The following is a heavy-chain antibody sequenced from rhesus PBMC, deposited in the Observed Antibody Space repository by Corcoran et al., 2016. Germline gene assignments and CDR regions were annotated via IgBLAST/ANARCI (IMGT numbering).Heavy chain of an antibody. J-gene: IGHJ4*01. V-gene: IGHV4-169*01. D-gene: IGHD6-25*01. CDR2: IYGSGSST. CDR3: ARGSGSFYY. CDR1: GGSISSSY. Sequence: QLQLQESGPGLVKPSETLSVTCAVSGGSISSSYWSWIRQAPGKGLEWIGYIYGSGSSTNYNPSLKSRVTLSVDTSNNQLSLKLSSVTTADTAVYYCARGSGSFYYWGQGVLVTVSS.